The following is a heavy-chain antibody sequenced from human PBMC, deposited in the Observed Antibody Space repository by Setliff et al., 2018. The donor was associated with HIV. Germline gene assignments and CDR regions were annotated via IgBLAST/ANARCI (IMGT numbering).Heavy chain of an antibody. CDR1: GFAFNTYD. Sequence: RGESLKISCAASGFAFNTYDMNWVRQAPGQRPEWVSVVHVGGGRTDYADSVRGRFVISRDDSKNMLYLQMSGLRGDDTAMYYCAKPTNGFYPRAFDAWGPGTMVTVSS. CDR3: AKPTNGFYPRAFDA. V-gene: IGHV3-23*01. CDR2: VHVGGGRT. D-gene: IGHD2-2*03. J-gene: IGHJ3*01.